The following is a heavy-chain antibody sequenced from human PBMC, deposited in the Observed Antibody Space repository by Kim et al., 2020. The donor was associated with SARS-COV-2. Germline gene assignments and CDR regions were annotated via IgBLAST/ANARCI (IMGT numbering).Heavy chain of an antibody. D-gene: IGHD3-10*01. CDR1: GFSFSSYA. V-gene: IGHV3-23*01. Sequence: GGSLRLSCAASGFSFSSYAMSWVRQAPGKGLDWVSFISGSSGTTYYADSVKGRFTISRDNSKNTLYLQMESLRAEDTALYYCAKAPSFELSPYYFEFWGQGILITVSS. CDR2: ISGSSGTT. CDR3: AKAPSFELSPYYFEF. J-gene: IGHJ4*02.